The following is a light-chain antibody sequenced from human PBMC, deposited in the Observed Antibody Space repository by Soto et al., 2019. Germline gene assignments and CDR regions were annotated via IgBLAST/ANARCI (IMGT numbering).Light chain of an antibody. J-gene: IGLJ1*01. CDR2: DVS. CDR1: SSDFGGYNY. CDR3: GSYTSSRAYV. Sequence: QSVLTQPASVSGSAGQSITISCTGTSSDFGGYNYVSWYQQQSGKAPKLIIHDVSNRPSGVSNRFSVSMSGNTASLTISGLQAEDEADYYCGSYTSSRAYVFGIGTKVTVL. V-gene: IGLV2-14*03.